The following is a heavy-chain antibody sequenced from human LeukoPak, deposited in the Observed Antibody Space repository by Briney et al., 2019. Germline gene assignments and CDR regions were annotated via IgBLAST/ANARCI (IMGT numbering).Heavy chain of an antibody. CDR3: ARHGYTIFGVARPLDY. Sequence: PSETLSLTCTVSGGSISSTTYYWGWIRQPPGKGLEWIGYIFNSGNTYYNPSLKSRVIISVDTSKNQFSLKLSSVTAADTAVYYCARHGYTIFGVARPLDYWGQGTLVTVSS. D-gene: IGHD3-3*01. CDR1: GGSISSTTYY. J-gene: IGHJ4*02. V-gene: IGHV4-39*01. CDR2: IFNSGNT.